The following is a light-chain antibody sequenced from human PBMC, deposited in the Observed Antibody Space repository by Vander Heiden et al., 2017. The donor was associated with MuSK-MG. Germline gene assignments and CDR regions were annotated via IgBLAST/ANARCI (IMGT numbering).Light chain of an antibody. CDR3: QQSYTTPIFT. Sequence: DIQMTQSPLSLSASVGDRVTLTCRASENINNYLNWYQQRPGKAPKLLIFAASRLESGVPSRFSSSGSGTDFTLTITSLQPEDFATYYCQQSYTTPIFTFGPGTKVDIK. V-gene: IGKV1-39*01. CDR2: AAS. J-gene: IGKJ3*01. CDR1: ENINNY.